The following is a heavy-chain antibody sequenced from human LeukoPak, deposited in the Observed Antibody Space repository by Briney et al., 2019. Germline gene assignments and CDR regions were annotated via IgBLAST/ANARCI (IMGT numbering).Heavy chain of an antibody. Sequence: PGGSLRLSCAASGFTFISYWMSWVRQAPGKGLEWVANIKQDGSEKYYVGSVKGRFTISRDNAKNSLYLQMNSLRAEDTAVYYCARDQGVHCSGGSCTAFDIWGQGTMVTVSS. D-gene: IGHD2-15*01. CDR2: IKQDGSEK. CDR1: GFTFISYW. V-gene: IGHV3-7*01. J-gene: IGHJ3*02. CDR3: ARDQGVHCSGGSCTAFDI.